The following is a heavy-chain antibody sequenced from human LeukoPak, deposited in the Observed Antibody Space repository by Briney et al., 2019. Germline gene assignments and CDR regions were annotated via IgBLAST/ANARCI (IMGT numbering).Heavy chain of an antibody. J-gene: IGHJ4*02. V-gene: IGHV3-7*01. D-gene: IGHD3-22*01. CDR1: GFTFSTNW. CDR2: IKEDGSEK. CDR3: ARDSSGYQ. Sequence: PGGSLRLSCAASGFTFSTNWMSWVRQAPGKWLELVANIKEDGSEKYYGDSVKGRFTISKDNAKNSLYLEMNSLRVEETAVYYCARDSSGYQWGQGTLVTVSS.